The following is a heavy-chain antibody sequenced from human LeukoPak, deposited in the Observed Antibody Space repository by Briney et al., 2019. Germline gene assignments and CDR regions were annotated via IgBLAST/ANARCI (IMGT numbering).Heavy chain of an antibody. V-gene: IGHV1-18*01. CDR1: GYSFTNYG. Sequence: ASVKVSCKASGYSFTNYGISWVRQAPGQGLEWMGWISGYNGNTNYAQKLQGRVTMTTDTSTSTAYMELRSLRSDDTAVYYCARDQVSAHWFDPWGQGTLVTVSS. J-gene: IGHJ5*02. D-gene: IGHD3-10*01. CDR3: ARDQVSAHWFDP. CDR2: ISGYNGNT.